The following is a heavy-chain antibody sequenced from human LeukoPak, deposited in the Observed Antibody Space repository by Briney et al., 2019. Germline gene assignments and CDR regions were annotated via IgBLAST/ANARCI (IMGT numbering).Heavy chain of an antibody. J-gene: IGHJ4*02. CDR3: AKDRYGSGSYYGFFDY. Sequence: GGSLRLSCAASGFTFSSYAMSRVRQAPGKGLEWVSAISGSGGSTYYADSVKGRFTISRDNSKNTLYLQMNSLRAEDTAVYYCAKDRYGSGSYYGFFDYWGQGTLVTVSS. CDR2: ISGSGGST. CDR1: GFTFSSYA. V-gene: IGHV3-23*01. D-gene: IGHD3-10*01.